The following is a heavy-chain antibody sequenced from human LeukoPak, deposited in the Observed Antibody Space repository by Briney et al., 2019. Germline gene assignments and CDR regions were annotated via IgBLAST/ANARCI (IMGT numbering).Heavy chain of an antibody. Sequence: PGGSLRLSCVASGFTFSSYAMHWVRQAPGKGLEWVAVISYDGSNKYYADSVKGRFTISRDNSKNTLYLQMNSLRAEDTAVYYCARDYLAMIVVGLLQHWGQGTLVTVSS. J-gene: IGHJ1*01. CDR2: ISYDGSNK. CDR1: GFTFSSYA. CDR3: ARDYLAMIVVGLLQH. V-gene: IGHV3-30-3*01. D-gene: IGHD3-22*01.